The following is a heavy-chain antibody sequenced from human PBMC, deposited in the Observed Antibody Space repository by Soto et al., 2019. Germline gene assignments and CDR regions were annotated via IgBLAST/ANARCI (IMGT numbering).Heavy chain of an antibody. D-gene: IGHD5-12*01. Sequence: SETLSLTCTVSGGSISSGDYYWSWIRQPPGKGLEWIGYIYYSGSTYYNPSLKSRVTISVDTSKNQFSLKLSSVTAADTAVYYCARGSGYETAFDYWGKGTLVTVSS. CDR1: GGSISSGDYY. V-gene: IGHV4-30-4*01. CDR2: IYYSGST. CDR3: ARGSGYETAFDY. J-gene: IGHJ4*02.